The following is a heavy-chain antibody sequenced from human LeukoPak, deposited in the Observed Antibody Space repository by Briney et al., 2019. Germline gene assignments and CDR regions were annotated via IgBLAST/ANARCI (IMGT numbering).Heavy chain of an antibody. V-gene: IGHV4-39*07. D-gene: IGHD6-19*01. Sequence: SETLSLTCTVSGVSISSYYWGWIRQPPGKGLEWIGSIYYSGSTYYNPSLKSRVTISVDTSKNQFSLKLSSVTAADTAVYYCARDFSAGGWYFYSSPNFDYWGQGTLVTVSS. CDR1: GVSISSYY. CDR3: ARDFSAGGWYFYSSPNFDY. CDR2: IYYSGST. J-gene: IGHJ4*02.